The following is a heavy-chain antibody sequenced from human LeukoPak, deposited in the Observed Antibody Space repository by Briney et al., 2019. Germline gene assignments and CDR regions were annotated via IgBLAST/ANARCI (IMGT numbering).Heavy chain of an antibody. CDR1: GGSISSGGYY. Sequence: SETLSLTCTVSGGSISSGGYYWSWLRQHPGKGLEWIGYIYYSGSTYYNPSLKSRVTISVDTSKNQFSLKLSSVTAADPAVYYCARTLYSGYDFDYWGQGTLVTVSS. CDR2: IYYSGST. D-gene: IGHD5-12*01. J-gene: IGHJ4*02. V-gene: IGHV4-31*03. CDR3: ARTLYSGYDFDY.